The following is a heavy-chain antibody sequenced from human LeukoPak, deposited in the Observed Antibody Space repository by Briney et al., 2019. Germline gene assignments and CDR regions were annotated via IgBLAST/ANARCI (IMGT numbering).Heavy chain of an antibody. J-gene: IGHJ4*02. V-gene: IGHV3-30*02. CDR3: AKDRIAAAGTYLDY. Sequence: SVKGRFTISRDNSKNTLYLQMNSLRAEDTAVYYCAKDRIAAAGTYLDYWGQGTLVTVSS. D-gene: IGHD6-13*01.